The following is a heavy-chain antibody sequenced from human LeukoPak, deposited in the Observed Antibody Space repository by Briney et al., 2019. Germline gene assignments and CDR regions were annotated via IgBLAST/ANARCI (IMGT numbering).Heavy chain of an antibody. CDR3: ARAVGAFDY. Sequence: SETLSLTCTVSGGSISSYYWSWIRQPPGKGLEWIGEINHSGSTNYNPSLKSRVTISVDTSKNQFSLKLSSVTAADAAVYYCARAVGAFDYWGQGTLVTVSS. CDR2: INHSGST. V-gene: IGHV4-34*01. CDR1: GGSISSYY. D-gene: IGHD1-26*01. J-gene: IGHJ4*02.